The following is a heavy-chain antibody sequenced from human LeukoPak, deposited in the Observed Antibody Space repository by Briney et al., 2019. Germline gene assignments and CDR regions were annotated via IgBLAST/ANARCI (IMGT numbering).Heavy chain of an antibody. CDR3: ARDQLYCSSSSCRNLGWFDP. CDR1: GGSFSGYY. D-gene: IGHD2-2*01. CDR2: INHSGST. V-gene: IGHV4-34*01. Sequence: PSETLSLTCAVYGGSFSGYYWSWIRQPPGKGLEWIGEINHSGSTNYNPSLKSRVTISVDTSKDQFSLKLSSVTAADTAVYYCARDQLYCSSSSCRNLGWFDPWGQGTLVTVSS. J-gene: IGHJ5*02.